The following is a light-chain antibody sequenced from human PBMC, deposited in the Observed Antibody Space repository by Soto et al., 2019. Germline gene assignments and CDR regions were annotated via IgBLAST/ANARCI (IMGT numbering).Light chain of an antibody. J-gene: IGKJ1*01. CDR3: LHHGSSLWT. Sequence: EIVLTQSPGTLSLSPGERATLSCRASQSVSSSYLAWYQQRRGQAPRLLIYGASSRATGIPDRFSGSGSGTDFTLTISRLEPEDFAMYYCLHHGSSLWTFGQGTKVDIK. V-gene: IGKV3-20*01. CDR2: GAS. CDR1: QSVSSSY.